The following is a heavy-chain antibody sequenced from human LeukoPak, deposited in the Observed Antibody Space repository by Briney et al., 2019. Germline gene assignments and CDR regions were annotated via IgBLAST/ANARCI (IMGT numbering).Heavy chain of an antibody. CDR3: ARTDVQVWL. CDR1: GGSINDYY. J-gene: IGHJ4*02. Sequence: PSETLSLTCTVSGGSINDYYWSWIRQPPGKGLEWIGYIYFSGSTNYNPSLKSRVTMSIDTSKRYFSLRLTPVAASDTAIYYCARTDVQVWLWGQGTLVTVSS. CDR2: IYFSGST. V-gene: IGHV4-59*01. D-gene: IGHD5-12*01.